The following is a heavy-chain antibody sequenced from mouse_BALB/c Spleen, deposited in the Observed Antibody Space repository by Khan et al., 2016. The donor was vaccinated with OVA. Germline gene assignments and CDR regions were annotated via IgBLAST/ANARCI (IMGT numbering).Heavy chain of an antibody. J-gene: IGHJ2*01. D-gene: IGHD1-2*01. V-gene: IGHV3-2*02. CDR2: ISYSGST. Sequence: VQLQQSGPGLVKPSQSLSLTCTVTGYSITSGYGWNWIRQFPGNKLEWMGYISYSGSTNYNPSLKSRISITRDTSKNQFFLQLNSVTTEDTATYYCARTARIKYWGQGTTLTVST. CDR3: ARTARIKY. CDR1: GYSITSGYG.